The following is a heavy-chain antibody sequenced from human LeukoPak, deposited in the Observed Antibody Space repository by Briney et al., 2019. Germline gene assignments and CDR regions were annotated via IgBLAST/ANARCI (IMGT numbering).Heavy chain of an antibody. J-gene: IGHJ4*02. CDR3: ARVNSGYDLGYFDY. D-gene: IGHD5-12*01. V-gene: IGHV1-2*04. CDR2: INPNSGGT. CDR1: GYTFTGYY. Sequence: GASVKVSCKASGYTFTGYYMHWVRQAPGQGLEWMGWINPNSGGTNYAQQFQGWVTMTRATSTSTAYMELSRLRSDDTAVYYCARVNSGYDLGYFDYWGQGTLVTVSS.